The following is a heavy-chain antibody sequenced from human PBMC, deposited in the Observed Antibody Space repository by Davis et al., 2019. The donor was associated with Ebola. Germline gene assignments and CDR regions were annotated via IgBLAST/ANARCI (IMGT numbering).Heavy chain of an antibody. V-gene: IGHV4-31*03. CDR1: GVSTTRGAYY. Sequence: MPSETLSLTCSVSGVSTTRGAYYWSCIRQHPGKGRVWIGYFYYSATTYYNPSLKSRLTISVDTSKNQFTLKLNSVTAADTAVYYCATVDYDTREFDYWGQGTLVTVSS. CDR2: FYYSATT. CDR3: ATVDYDTREFDY. J-gene: IGHJ4*02. D-gene: IGHD3-22*01.